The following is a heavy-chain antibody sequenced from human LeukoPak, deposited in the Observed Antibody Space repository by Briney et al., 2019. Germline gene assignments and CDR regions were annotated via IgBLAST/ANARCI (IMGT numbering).Heavy chain of an antibody. CDR1: GFTFSSYA. V-gene: IGHV3-23*01. CDR3: AKANPEYYYDSSGYYPAGGFQH. Sequence: GGSLRLSCAASGFTFSSYAMSWVRQAPGKGLEWVSAISGSGGSTYYADSVKGRFTISRDNSKNTLYLQMNSLRAEDTAVCYCAKANPEYYYDSSGYYPAGGFQHWGQGTLVTVSS. J-gene: IGHJ1*01. D-gene: IGHD3-22*01. CDR2: ISGSGGST.